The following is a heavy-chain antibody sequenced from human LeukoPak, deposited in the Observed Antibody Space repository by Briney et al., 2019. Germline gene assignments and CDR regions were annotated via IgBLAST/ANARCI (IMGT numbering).Heavy chain of an antibody. D-gene: IGHD3-22*01. CDR1: GGTFSSYA. CDR2: IIPIFGTA. CDR3: STSFYDSSCYYLSYFDY. J-gene: IGHJ4*02. V-gene: IGHV1-69*05. Sequence: SVKVSCKASGGTFSSYAISWVRQAPGQGLEWMGGIIPIFGTANYAQKFQGRVTITTAESTSTAYLELSRLRSEDPAVYYFSTSFYDSSCYYLSYFDYWGQGTLVTVSS.